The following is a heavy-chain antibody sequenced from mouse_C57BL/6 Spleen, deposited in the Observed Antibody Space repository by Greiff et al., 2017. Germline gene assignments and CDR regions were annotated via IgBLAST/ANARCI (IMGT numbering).Heavy chain of an antibody. CDR1: GYAFSSYW. Sequence: QVQLQQSGAELVKPGASVKISCKASGYAFSSYWMNWVKQRPGKGLEWIGQIYPGDGDTNYNGKFKGKATLTADKSSSTAYMQLSSLTSEDSAVYFCARWGYDCYYYFDYWGQGTTLTVSS. V-gene: IGHV1-80*01. CDR3: ARWGYDCYYYFDY. CDR2: IYPGDGDT. D-gene: IGHD2-3*01. J-gene: IGHJ2*01.